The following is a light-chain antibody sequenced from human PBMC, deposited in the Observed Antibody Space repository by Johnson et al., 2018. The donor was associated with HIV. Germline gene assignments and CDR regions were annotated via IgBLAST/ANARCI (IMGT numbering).Light chain of an antibody. CDR3: GTWDNSLSAGV. J-gene: IGLJ1*01. Sequence: QSVLTQPPSVSAAPGQKVTIPCSGSSSNIGNNYASWYQQVPGTAPKLLIYDNHKRPSGIPDRFSGSKSGTSATLGITGLQPGYEADYYCGTWDNSLSAGVFGTGTKVTVL. V-gene: IGLV1-51*01. CDR1: SSNIGNNY. CDR2: DNH.